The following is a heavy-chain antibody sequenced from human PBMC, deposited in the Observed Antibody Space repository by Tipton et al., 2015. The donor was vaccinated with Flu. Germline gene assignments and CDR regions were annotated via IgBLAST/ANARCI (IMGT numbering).Heavy chain of an antibody. CDR3: ARALQNYFDY. Sequence: TLSLTCTVSGGSISSGGYYWSWIRQHPGEGLEWIGYIYYSGSTYYNPSLKSRVTISIDTSKNQFSLKLSSVTAADTAVYYCARALQNYFDYWGQRTLVTVSS. J-gene: IGHJ4*02. CDR1: GGSISSGGYY. V-gene: IGHV4-31*03. CDR2: IYYSGST.